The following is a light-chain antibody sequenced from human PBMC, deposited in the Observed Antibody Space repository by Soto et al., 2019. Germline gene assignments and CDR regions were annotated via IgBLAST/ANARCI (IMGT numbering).Light chain of an antibody. CDR2: AAS. CDR3: QQVKGFPLT. J-gene: IGKJ4*01. V-gene: IGKV1-12*01. Sequence: DIQMTQSPSSVSAFVGDRVAITCRASHAIARWLAWYQQQPGKAPRLLIYAASSLQSGVPTRFSGSGSGTAFTLTITDLQPEDSAVYYCQQVKGFPLTFGGGTKVEIK. CDR1: HAIARW.